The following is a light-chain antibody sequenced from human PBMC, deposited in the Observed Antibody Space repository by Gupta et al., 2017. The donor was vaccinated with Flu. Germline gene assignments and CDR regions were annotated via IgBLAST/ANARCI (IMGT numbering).Light chain of an antibody. Sequence: PSSLSASVGDRVTITCRASQSISTYLNWYQHTPGKAPKVVIHGASTLQSGVPARFSGSGSGTDFTLTISSLRPEEFATYYCQQSDDVPRTFGQGTKVAI. J-gene: IGKJ1*01. CDR3: QQSDDVPRT. V-gene: IGKV1-39*01. CDR1: QSISTY. CDR2: GAS.